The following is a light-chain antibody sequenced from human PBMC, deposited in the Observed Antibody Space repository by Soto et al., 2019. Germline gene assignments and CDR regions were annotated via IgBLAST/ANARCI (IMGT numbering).Light chain of an antibody. Sequence: EIVLTQSPGTLSLSPGERATLSCRASQSVSSSYLAWYQQKPGQAPRLLIYGASSRATGIPDRFSVSGSGTDFTLTISRLEPEEFAVYYCQEYVSSPIFTFGPGTKVD. CDR1: QSVSSSY. CDR2: GAS. V-gene: IGKV3-20*01. J-gene: IGKJ3*01. CDR3: QEYVSSPIFT.